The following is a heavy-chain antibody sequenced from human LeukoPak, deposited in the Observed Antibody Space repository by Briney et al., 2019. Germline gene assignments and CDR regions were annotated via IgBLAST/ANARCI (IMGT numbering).Heavy chain of an antibody. Sequence: PGRSLRLSCAASGFTFSDYYMIWIRQAPGTGLEWVSFISGTSSDSNYADSVRGRFSISRDNAKNSLYLQMNSLRAEDTALYYCVRGRPGGVGELGYWGPGTLVTVSS. CDR3: VRGRPGGVGELGY. CDR1: GFTFSDYY. J-gene: IGHJ4*02. D-gene: IGHD2-15*01. V-gene: IGHV3-11*06. CDR2: ISGTSSDS.